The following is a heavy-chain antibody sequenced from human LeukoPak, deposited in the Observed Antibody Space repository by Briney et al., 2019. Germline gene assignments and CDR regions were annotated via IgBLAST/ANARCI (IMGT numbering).Heavy chain of an antibody. CDR2: ISGSGGST. J-gene: IGHJ6*02. D-gene: IGHD6-13*01. CDR1: GFTFSSYA. CDR3: ARVLLRGSWLLYYYYYGMDV. V-gene: IGHV3-23*01. Sequence: GGSLRLSCAASGFTFSSYAMSWVRQAPGKGLEWVSAISGSGGSTYYADSVKGRFTISRDNSKDTLYLQMSSVRVDDTAVYYCARVLLRGSWLLYYYYYGMDVWGQGTTVTVSS.